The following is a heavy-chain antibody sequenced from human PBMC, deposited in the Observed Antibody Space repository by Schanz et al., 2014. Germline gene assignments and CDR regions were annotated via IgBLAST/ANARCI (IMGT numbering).Heavy chain of an antibody. CDR2: IGNGGVTI. D-gene: IGHD3-10*01. V-gene: IGHV3-11*01. J-gene: IGHJ4*02. CDR1: GFPFSDYF. Sequence: QVQLVDSGGGLVKPGGSLRLSCTASGFPFSDYFMAWIRQPPGRGLEWVSYIGNGGVTIYYADSVKGRFTISRDNSKNSLYLQMNSLRAEDTAVYYCARIGVSVFDYWAQGTLXTVSS. CDR3: ARIGVSVFDY.